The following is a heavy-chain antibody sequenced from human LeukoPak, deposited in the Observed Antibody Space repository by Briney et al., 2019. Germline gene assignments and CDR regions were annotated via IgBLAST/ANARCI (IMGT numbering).Heavy chain of an antibody. Sequence: GGSLRLSCAASGFTFSIYWMSWVRQSPGKGLEWISYVGTGGDDIYYADSVTGRFTISRDNAEKSVYLQMNSLRVEDTAVYYCVRGGRGRDDYFDYWGQGTQVTVSS. CDR3: VRGGRGRDDYFDY. V-gene: IGHV3-21*05. CDR1: GFTFSIYW. CDR2: VGTGGDDI. J-gene: IGHJ4*02. D-gene: IGHD3-10*01.